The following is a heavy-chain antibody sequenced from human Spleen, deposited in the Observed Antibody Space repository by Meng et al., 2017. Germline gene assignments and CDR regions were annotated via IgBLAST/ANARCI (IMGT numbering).Heavy chain of an antibody. CDR3: ALISGSVRGVLFDY. V-gene: IGHV2-5*02. CDR2: IYWDDDK. D-gene: IGHD3-10*01. Sequence: SGPTLVKPTQTLTLTCTFSGFSLSTSGVGVGWIRQPPGKALEWLALIYWDDDKRYSPSLKSRLTITKDTSKNQVVLTMANMDPVDTATYYCALISGSVRGVLFDYWGQGTLVTVSS. CDR1: GFSLSTSGVG. J-gene: IGHJ4*02.